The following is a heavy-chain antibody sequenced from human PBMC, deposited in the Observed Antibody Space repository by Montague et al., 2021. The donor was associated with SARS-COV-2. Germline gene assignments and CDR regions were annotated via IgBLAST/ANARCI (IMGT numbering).Heavy chain of an antibody. CDR2: ISYDGSNK. D-gene: IGHD2-21*02. V-gene: IGHV3-30-3*01. CDR3: ARDCGGDCYSDLDAFDI. J-gene: IGHJ3*02. CDR1: GFTFSSYA. Sequence: SLRLSCPASGFTFSSYAMHWVCQAPGKGLEWVAVISYDGSNKYYADSVKGRFTISRDNSKNTLYLQMNSLRAEDTAVYYCARDCGGDCYSDLDAFDIWGQGTMVTVSS.